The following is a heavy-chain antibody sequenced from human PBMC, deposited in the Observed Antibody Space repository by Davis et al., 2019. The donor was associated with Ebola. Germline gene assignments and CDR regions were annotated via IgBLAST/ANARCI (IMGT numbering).Heavy chain of an antibody. Sequence: GESLKISCAASGFTFAFSGYTMFWVRQAPGRGLEWVSGVFETGPVIYYADSVKGRFTVSRDDSDNTLSLQMNSLSAEDTAVYYCARWRIGREYIDLWGQGTQVTVS. V-gene: IGHV3-23*01. J-gene: IGHJ4*02. D-gene: IGHD4-23*01. CDR3: ARWRIGREYIDL. CDR1: GFTFAFSGYT. CDR2: VFETGPVI.